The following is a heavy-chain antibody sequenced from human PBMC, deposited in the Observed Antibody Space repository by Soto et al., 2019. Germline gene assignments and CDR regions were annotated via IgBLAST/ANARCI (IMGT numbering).Heavy chain of an antibody. J-gene: IGHJ4*02. V-gene: IGHV4-59*01. CDR2: IYHRGTT. D-gene: IGHD3-10*01. Sequence: QVQLQESGPGLVKPSETLSLTCTVSGGSFSSYYWSWIRQPPGKGLEWIGYIYHRGTTNYSPSLKSRVTISADMSKNQFSLKLSSVTAADTAVYYCARAIRRGGGFDYWGQGTLVTVSS. CDR1: GGSFSSYY. CDR3: ARAIRRGGGFDY.